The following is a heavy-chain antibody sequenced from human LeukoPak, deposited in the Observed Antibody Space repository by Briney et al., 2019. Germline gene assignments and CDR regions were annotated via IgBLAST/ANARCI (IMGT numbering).Heavy chain of an antibody. CDR3: ARDDPPGY. CDR1: GFTLRTYG. Sequence: GGSLRLSCAASGFTLRTYGMHWVRQAPGKGLEWVSVIYSGGSTYYADSMKGRFTISRDNSKNTLYLQMNSLRAEDTAVYYCARDDPPGYWGQGTLVTVSS. J-gene: IGHJ4*02. V-gene: IGHV3-NL1*01. CDR2: IYSGGST.